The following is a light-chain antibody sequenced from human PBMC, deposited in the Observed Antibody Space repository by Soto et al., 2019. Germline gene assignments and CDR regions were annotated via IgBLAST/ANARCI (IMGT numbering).Light chain of an antibody. CDR3: GSYTSTDTPLV. V-gene: IGLV2-14*01. CDR2: EVN. CDR1: STDVGGYNY. J-gene: IGLJ1*01. Sequence: QSVLAQPSSVSGSPGQSITISCTGTSTDVGGYNYVSWYQHHPGKGPKLIIYEVNNRPSGASDRFSGSKSDNKASLTISNLEAEDESDYYCGSYTSTDTPLVFGTGTKVTVL.